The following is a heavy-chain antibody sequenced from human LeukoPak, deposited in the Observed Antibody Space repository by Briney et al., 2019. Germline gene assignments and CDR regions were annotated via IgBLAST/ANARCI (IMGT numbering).Heavy chain of an antibody. V-gene: IGHV3-23*01. J-gene: IGHJ4*02. CDR3: AKESGALGAPLYDY. CDR2: ISDNGGGR. D-gene: IGHD4/OR15-4a*01. CDR1: GFIFRNYA. Sequence: PGGSLRLSCGASGFIFRNYAMSWVRQAPGEGLEWVSGISDNGGGRYYADSVKGRFTISRDNSKNMLYLRMNSLRAEDTAVYYCAKESGALGAPLYDYWGRGILVTASS.